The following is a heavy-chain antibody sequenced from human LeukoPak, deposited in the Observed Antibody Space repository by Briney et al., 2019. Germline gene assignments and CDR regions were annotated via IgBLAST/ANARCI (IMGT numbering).Heavy chain of an antibody. Sequence: PSQTLSLTCTVSGGSISSGDYYWSWIRQPPGKGLEWIGYIYYSGSTYYNPSLKSRVTISVDTSKNQFSLKLSSVTAADTAVYYCARTPNYYDSSGYYSWGQGTLVTVSS. CDR2: IYYSGST. V-gene: IGHV4-30-4*01. CDR1: GGSISSGDYY. D-gene: IGHD3-22*01. CDR3: ARTPNYYDSSGYYS. J-gene: IGHJ4*02.